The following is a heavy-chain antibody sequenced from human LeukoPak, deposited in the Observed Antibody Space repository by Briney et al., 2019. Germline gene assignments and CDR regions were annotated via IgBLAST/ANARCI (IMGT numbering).Heavy chain of an antibody. D-gene: IGHD3-10*01. Sequence: PGGSLRLSCAASGFTFSSYAMSWVRQAPGKGPEWVSAISGSGGSTYYADSVKGRFTISRDNSKNTPYLQMNSLRAEDTAVYYCANMEGVLDYWGQGTLVTVSS. CDR1: GFTFSSYA. J-gene: IGHJ4*02. CDR2: ISGSGGST. CDR3: ANMEGVLDY. V-gene: IGHV3-23*01.